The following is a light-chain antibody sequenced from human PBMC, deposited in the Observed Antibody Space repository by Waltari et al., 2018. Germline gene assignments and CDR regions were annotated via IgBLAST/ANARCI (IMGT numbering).Light chain of an antibody. CDR1: SSNIGAAYA. Sequence: QSVLTQPPSLSGAPGQRVTISCPGSSSNIGAAYAVHWYQQLPGTAPKLLIYGNSNRPSGVPDRFSGSKSGTSASLAITGLQAEDEADYYCQSYDSSLSAVIFGGGTKLTVL. CDR3: QSYDSSLSAVI. CDR2: GNS. V-gene: IGLV1-40*01. J-gene: IGLJ2*01.